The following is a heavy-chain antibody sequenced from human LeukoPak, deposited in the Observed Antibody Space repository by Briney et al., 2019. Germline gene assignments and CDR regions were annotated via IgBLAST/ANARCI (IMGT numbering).Heavy chain of an antibody. CDR1: GGSFSGYY. CDR3: ARGQYYYDRSGYYFA. Sequence: SETLSLTCAVYGGSFSGYYWSWIRQPPGKGLEWIGEINHSGSTNYNPSLKSRVTISVDTSKNQFSLKLSSVTAADTAVYYCARGQYYYDRSGYYFAWGKGTLVTVSS. V-gene: IGHV4-34*01. CDR2: INHSGST. D-gene: IGHD3-22*01. J-gene: IGHJ5*02.